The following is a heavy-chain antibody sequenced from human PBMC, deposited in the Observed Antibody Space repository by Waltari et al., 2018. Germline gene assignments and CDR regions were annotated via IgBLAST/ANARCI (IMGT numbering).Heavy chain of an antibody. CDR1: GVSFSTYC. J-gene: IGHJ3*02. CDR2: IKEDGSAK. D-gene: IGHD3-9*01. V-gene: IGHV3-7*01. CDR3: ARNRGFETFDI. Sequence: EVQLVESGGGLVQPGGSLGLSCAASGVSFSTYCMNWVRQAPGKGLEWVANIKEDGSAKIYVDAVKGRFTISRDNAKNSLYLHMNSLRAEDTAVYYCARNRGFETFDIWGQGTMVTVSS.